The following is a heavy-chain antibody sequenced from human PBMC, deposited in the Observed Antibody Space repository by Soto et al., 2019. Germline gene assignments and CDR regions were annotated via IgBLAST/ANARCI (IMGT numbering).Heavy chain of an antibody. D-gene: IGHD1-1*01. CDR2: ISAGSNTI. CDR1: GFSLSIYS. J-gene: IGHJ6*02. CDR3: ARGYDLQDGMDV. Sequence: VPLVESGGGLVQRGGSLRLSCVASGFSLSIYSMNWVRQAPRKGLEWVSYISAGSNTIYYADSVQGRFTISRDNAKNSLDPQMSSLRDDDTAGYDCARGYDLQDGMDVWGQGTTGTVSS. V-gene: IGHV3-48*02.